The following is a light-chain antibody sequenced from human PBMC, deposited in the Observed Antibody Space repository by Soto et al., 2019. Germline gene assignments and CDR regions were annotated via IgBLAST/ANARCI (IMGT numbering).Light chain of an antibody. Sequence: DIQMTQSPSTLSASVGDRVTITCRASQSISSWLAWYQQKPGKAPKSLIYKASSLESGVPSRFSGGGSGTEFTLTISSLQPDDFATYYCQQYNGYPITFGQGTRLEIK. J-gene: IGKJ5*01. V-gene: IGKV1-5*03. CDR1: QSISSW. CDR3: QQYNGYPIT. CDR2: KAS.